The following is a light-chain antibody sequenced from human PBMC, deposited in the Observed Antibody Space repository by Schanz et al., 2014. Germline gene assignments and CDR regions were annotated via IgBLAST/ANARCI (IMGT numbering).Light chain of an antibody. CDR1: SSDIGGYDY. CDR2: DVF. J-gene: IGLJ3*02. V-gene: IGLV2-14*01. Sequence: QSALTQPASMSGSPGQSITISCNGSSSDIGGYDYVSWYRQYPGKAPKLMIYDVFNRPSGVSHRFTGSKSDNTASLTVSGLQAEDENDYYCSSYAGSNNLVFGGGTKLTVL. CDR3: SSYAGSNNLV.